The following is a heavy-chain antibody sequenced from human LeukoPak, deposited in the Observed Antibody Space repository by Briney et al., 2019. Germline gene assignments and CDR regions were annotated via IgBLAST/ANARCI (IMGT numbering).Heavy chain of an antibody. CDR2: ISTSGGTT. Sequence: PGGSLRLSCAASGFTFGSYVMSWVRQAPGKGLEWVSGISTSGGTTSYAESVKGRFTVSRDNPRNTLYMEMNSLRDEDTAVYYCAVMHRYYDGSGYWVQWGQGTLVTVSS. J-gene: IGHJ4*02. V-gene: IGHV3-23*01. CDR1: GFTFGSYV. CDR3: AVMHRYYDGSGYWVQ. D-gene: IGHD3-22*01.